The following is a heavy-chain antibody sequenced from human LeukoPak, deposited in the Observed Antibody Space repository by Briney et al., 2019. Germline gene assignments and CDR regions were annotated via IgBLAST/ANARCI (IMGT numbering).Heavy chain of an antibody. V-gene: IGHV4-34*01. CDR3: AREGGSYTAFDI. J-gene: IGHJ3*02. CDR2: INHSGST. CDR1: GGSFSGYY. Sequence: PSETLSLTCAVYGGSFSGYYWSWIRQPPGKGLEWIGEINHSGSTNYNPSLKSRVTISVDTSKNQFSLKLSSVTAADTAVYYCAREGGSYTAFDIWGQGTMVTVSS. D-gene: IGHD1-26*01.